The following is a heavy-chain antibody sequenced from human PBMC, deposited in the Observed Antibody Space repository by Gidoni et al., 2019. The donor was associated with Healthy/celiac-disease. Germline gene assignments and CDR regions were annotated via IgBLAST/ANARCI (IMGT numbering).Heavy chain of an antibody. V-gene: IGHV4-39*01. J-gene: IGHJ4*02. CDR2: IYYSGST. Sequence: QLQLQESGPGLVKPSETLSLTCTVSGCSLSSSSYYGGWIRQPPGKGLEWIGSIYYSGSTYYNPSLKSRVTISVDTSKNQFSLKLSSVTAADTAVYYCARRIYSRSMVEHFDYWGQGTLVTVSS. CDR1: GCSLSSSSYY. CDR3: ARRIYSRSMVEHFDY. D-gene: IGHD3-10*01.